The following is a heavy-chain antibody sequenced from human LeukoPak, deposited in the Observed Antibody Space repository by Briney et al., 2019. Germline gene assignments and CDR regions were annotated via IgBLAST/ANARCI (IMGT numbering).Heavy chain of an antibody. J-gene: IGHJ5*02. Sequence: SETLSLTCTVSGGSISSYYWSWIRQPAGKGLERIGRIYTSGSTNYNPSLKSRVTMSVDTSKNQFSLKLSSVTAADTAVYYCARDNIVVVPAANNWFDPWGQGTLVTVSS. CDR2: IYTSGST. CDR1: GGSISSYY. V-gene: IGHV4-4*07. CDR3: ARDNIVVVPAANNWFDP. D-gene: IGHD2-2*01.